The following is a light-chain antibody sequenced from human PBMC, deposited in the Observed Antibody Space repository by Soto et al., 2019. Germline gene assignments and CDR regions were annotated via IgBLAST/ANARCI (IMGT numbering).Light chain of an antibody. J-gene: IGKJ1*01. V-gene: IGKV1-27*01. Sequence: DIQVTQSPSSLSASVGDRVTITCRASQGISNYLAWYQQQPGKVPKLLIYVASTLQSGVPSRFSGSGSGTDFTLTISSLQAEDVATYYCQKYNSAPWTFGQGTKVEIK. CDR3: QKYNSAPWT. CDR2: VAS. CDR1: QGISNY.